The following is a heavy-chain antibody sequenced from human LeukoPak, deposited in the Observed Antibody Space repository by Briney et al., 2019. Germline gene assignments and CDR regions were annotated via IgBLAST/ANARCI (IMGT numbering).Heavy chain of an antibody. CDR2: ISRSNNV. V-gene: IGHV3-69-1*01. CDR1: GFTFSAYD. D-gene: IGHD3-22*01. Sequence: GGSLRLSCAASGFTFSAYDMNWVRQAPGKGLEWVSYISRSNNVYYADSVKGRFTISRDNAKNSLYLQMNSLRAEDTAVYYCAKARSYYYDSSGYYYGGGFDYWGQGTLVTVSS. CDR3: AKARSYYYDSSGYYYGGGFDY. J-gene: IGHJ4*02.